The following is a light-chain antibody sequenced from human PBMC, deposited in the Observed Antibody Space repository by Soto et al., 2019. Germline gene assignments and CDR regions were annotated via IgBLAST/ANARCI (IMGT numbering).Light chain of an antibody. J-gene: IGKJ1*01. Sequence: EIVLTQSPATLSLSPGERATLSCRASQTVSSSLAWYQQKPGQAPRLLISGASTRATGIPVRFSGSGSGTEFTLTISSLQSEDFAVYYCQQYVNWPPSFGQGTKV. CDR3: QQYVNWPPS. CDR2: GAS. CDR1: QTVSSS. V-gene: IGKV3-15*01.